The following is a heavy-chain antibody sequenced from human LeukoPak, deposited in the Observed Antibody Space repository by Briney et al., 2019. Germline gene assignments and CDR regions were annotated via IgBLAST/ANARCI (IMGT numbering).Heavy chain of an antibody. Sequence: GGSLRLSCVASGFTFSSYSMNWVRQAPGKGLEWVSSISSSSTYMFYGDSMKGRFTISRDNAKSSLYLQMNSLRAEDTAVYYCARNSREWLFSPDVWGQGTTVTVSS. D-gene: IGHD3-3*01. CDR3: ARNSREWLFSPDV. CDR2: ISSSSTYM. J-gene: IGHJ6*02. CDR1: GFTFSSYS. V-gene: IGHV3-21*01.